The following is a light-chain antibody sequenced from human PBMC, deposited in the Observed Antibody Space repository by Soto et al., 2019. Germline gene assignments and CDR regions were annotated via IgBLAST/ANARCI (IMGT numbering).Light chain of an antibody. Sequence: DIPMTQSPSTLSASVGDRVTITCRASQTISSWLAWYQQKPGKAPNLLIYGVSSVESGVPSRFSGSGSGTEFTLTISNLQPDDFATHYCQQYADYSWTFGQGTKVESK. V-gene: IGKV1-5*03. J-gene: IGKJ1*01. CDR3: QQYADYSWT. CDR1: QTISSW. CDR2: GVS.